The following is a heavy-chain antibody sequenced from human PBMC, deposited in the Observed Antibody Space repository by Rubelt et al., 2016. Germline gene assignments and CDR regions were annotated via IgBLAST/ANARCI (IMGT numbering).Heavy chain of an antibody. CDR1: GFTFSNAW. J-gene: IGHJ3*01. CDR3: TTDGIMVYAAFDV. D-gene: IGHD2-8*01. V-gene: IGHV3-15*07. Sequence: GGGLVKPGGSLRLSCAASGFTFSNAWMNWVRLAPGKGLEWVGRIKRTSEGGTTDYAAPVKGRFTISRDDSKNTLYLQMDSLKTEDTALYYCTTDGIMVYAAFDVWGQGTMVTVSS. CDR2: IKRTSEGGTT.